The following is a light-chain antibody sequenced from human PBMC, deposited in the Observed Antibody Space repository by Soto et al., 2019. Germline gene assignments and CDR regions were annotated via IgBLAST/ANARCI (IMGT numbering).Light chain of an antibody. J-gene: IGKJ1*01. CDR3: QQYGGSPPWT. V-gene: IGKV3-20*01. Sequence: EIVRPQTPATVSVSPGERATLSCRASQSVSSYLACYQQKRGQAPRLXXFAASSRANGVPHRSSASGSGTDYTLTITRLEPADFSVYYCQQYGGSPPWTFGQGTQVDI. CDR1: QSVSSY. CDR2: AAS.